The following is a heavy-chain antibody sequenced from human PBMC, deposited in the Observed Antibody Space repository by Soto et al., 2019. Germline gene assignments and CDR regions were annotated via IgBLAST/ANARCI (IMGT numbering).Heavy chain of an antibody. J-gene: IGHJ6*02. CDR3: ARLEYSSSWYYYYYGMDG. D-gene: IGHD6-13*01. Sequence: GESLKISCKGSGYSFTSYWIGWVRQMPGKGLEWMGIIYPGDSDTRYSPSFQGQVTISADKSISTAYLQWSSLKASDTAMYYCARLEYSSSWYYYYYGMDGWGQGTTVTVSS. CDR1: GYSFTSYW. CDR2: IYPGDSDT. V-gene: IGHV5-51*01.